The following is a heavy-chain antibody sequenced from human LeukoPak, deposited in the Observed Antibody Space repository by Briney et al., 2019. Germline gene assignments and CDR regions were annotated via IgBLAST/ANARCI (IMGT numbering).Heavy chain of an antibody. CDR2: INHSGST. V-gene: IGHV4-34*01. CDR1: GGSFSGYC. Sequence: SETLSLTCAVYGGSFSGYCWSWIRQPPGKGLEWIGEINHSGSTNYNPSLKSRVTISVDTSKNQFSLKLSSVTAADTAVYYCARGLHAFDIWGQGTMVTVSS. J-gene: IGHJ3*02. CDR3: ARGLHAFDI.